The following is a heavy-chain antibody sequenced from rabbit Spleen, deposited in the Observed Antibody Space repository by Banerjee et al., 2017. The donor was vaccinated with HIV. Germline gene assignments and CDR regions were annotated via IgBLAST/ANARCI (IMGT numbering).Heavy chain of an antibody. J-gene: IGHJ4*01. V-gene: IGHV1S45*01. D-gene: IGHD4-2*01. Sequence: QEQLVESGGGLVQPGGSLKLSCKASGFDFSSYGVSWVRQAPGKGLEWIACINTISGDTVYATWAKGRFTISKASWTTVTLQMTSLTAADTATYFCARDAAGREDFNLWGPGTLVTVS. CDR3: ARDAAGREDFNL. CDR1: GFDFSSYG. CDR2: INTISGDT.